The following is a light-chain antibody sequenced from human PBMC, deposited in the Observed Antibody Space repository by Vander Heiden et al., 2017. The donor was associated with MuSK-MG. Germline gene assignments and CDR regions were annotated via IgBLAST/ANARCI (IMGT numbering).Light chain of an antibody. Sequence: EIVMTQSPATLSVSPGERATPSCRASKSVSSNLAWYQQTPGQAPRLLIYGASTGATGIPARFSGSGSGTEFTLTISSLQSEDFAVYYCQQYNNWPPYTFGQGTKLEIK. CDR3: QQYNNWPPYT. J-gene: IGKJ2*01. CDR2: GAS. V-gene: IGKV3D-15*01. CDR1: KSVSSN.